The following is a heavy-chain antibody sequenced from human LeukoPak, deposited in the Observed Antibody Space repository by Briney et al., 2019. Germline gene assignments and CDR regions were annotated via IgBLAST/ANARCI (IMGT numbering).Heavy chain of an antibody. J-gene: IGHJ4*02. CDR2: IKEDGSEK. D-gene: IGHD6-19*01. V-gene: IGHV3-7*01. CDR3: VTKERSTSGWSY. Sequence: GGSLRLSCAASGFTVSSNYMSWVRQAPGEGLEWVANIKEDGSEKNYVNSVKGRFTISRDNAENSVYLQMNDLRAEDTGVYYCVTKERSTSGWSYSGQGTLVTVSS. CDR1: GFTVSSNY.